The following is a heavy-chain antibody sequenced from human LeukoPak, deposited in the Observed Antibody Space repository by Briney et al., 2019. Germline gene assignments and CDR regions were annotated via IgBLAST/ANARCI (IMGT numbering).Heavy chain of an antibody. CDR3: AKDTQPGRDGYNYFDY. D-gene: IGHD5-24*01. Sequence: GGSLRLSCAASGFTSSSYGMHWVRQAPGKGLEWVAVISYDGSNKYYADSEKGRFTISRDNSKNTLYLQMNSLRAEDTAVYYCAKDTQPGRDGYNYFDYWGQGTLVTVSS. CDR1: GFTSSSYG. CDR2: ISYDGSNK. J-gene: IGHJ4*02. V-gene: IGHV3-30*18.